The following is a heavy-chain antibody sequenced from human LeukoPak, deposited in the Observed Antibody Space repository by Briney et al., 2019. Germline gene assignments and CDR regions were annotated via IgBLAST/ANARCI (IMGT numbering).Heavy chain of an antibody. CDR1: GGSFSGYY. J-gene: IGHJ4*02. V-gene: IGHV4-34*01. Sequence: SETLSLTCAVYGGSFSGYYWSWIRQPPGKGLEWIGEINHSGSTNYNPSLKSRVTISVDTSKNQFSLKLSSVTAADTAVYYCARSSGFRHGNLRYFDYWGQGTLVTVSS. D-gene: IGHD6-6*01. CDR2: INHSGST. CDR3: ARSSGFRHGNLRYFDY.